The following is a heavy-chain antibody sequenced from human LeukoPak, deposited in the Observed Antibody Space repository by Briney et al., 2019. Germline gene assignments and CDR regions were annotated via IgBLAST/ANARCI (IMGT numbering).Heavy chain of an antibody. Sequence: ASVRVSCKASGYTSTNYHIAWVRQAPGQGLEWMGWVSTNDGNTVYAQGLQGRVTMTTDTSTSVAYMELRSLTSDDTAVYYCTRAPPGMTMMTDYWGQGTLVTVSS. CDR1: GYTSTNYH. V-gene: IGHV1-18*01. D-gene: IGHD3-22*01. J-gene: IGHJ4*02. CDR3: TRAPPGMTMMTDY. CDR2: VSTNDGNT.